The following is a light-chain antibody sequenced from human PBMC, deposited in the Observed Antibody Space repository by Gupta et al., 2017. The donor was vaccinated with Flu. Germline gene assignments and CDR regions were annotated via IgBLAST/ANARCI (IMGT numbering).Light chain of an antibody. J-gene: IGLJ2*01. Sequence: QSALTQPASVSGSPGQSITISCTGTSSDVGDYNYVSWFQLHPGKAPKLMIFDVSNRPSGVSIRFSGSKSGNTASLTISGLQAEDEAHYYCSSYTSTSARVLFGGGTKLTVL. CDR1: SSDVGDYNY. V-gene: IGLV2-14*03. CDR3: SSYTSTSARVL. CDR2: DVS.